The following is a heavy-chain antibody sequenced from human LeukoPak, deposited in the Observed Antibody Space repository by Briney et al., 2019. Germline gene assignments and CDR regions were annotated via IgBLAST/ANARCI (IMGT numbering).Heavy chain of an antibody. CDR2: IYTNDYT. CDR1: GGSIGGYY. V-gene: IGHV4-4*07. D-gene: IGHD5-12*01. J-gene: IGHJ4*02. Sequence: SETLSLTCTVSGGSIGGYYWNWIRQPAGKGLEWIGRIYTNDYTKYNPSLRGRLTISIDMSRNHFSLELTSVTAADTAVYYCASSHLENIAGSDYWGQGTLVTVSS. CDR3: ASSHLENIAGSDY.